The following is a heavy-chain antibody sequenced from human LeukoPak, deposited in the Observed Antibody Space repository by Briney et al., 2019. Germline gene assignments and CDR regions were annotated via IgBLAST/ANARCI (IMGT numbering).Heavy chain of an antibody. Sequence: SETLSLTCTVSGVSISSGGYYWSWLRQPPGEGLEWIGYIYYSGSTYYNPSLQSRIAISVDTSKNQFSLQLSSVTAADTAVYYCARSPGFFFDYWGQGTLVTVSS. V-gene: IGHV4-30-4*01. CDR2: IYYSGST. CDR1: GVSISSGGYY. CDR3: ARSPGFFFDY. J-gene: IGHJ4*02. D-gene: IGHD3-10*01.